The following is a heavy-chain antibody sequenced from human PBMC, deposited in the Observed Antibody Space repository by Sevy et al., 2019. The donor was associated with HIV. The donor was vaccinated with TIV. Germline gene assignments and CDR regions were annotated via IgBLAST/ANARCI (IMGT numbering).Heavy chain of an antibody. Sequence: GGCLRLSCTASGFTFSDYYMNWIRQAPGKGLEWISYISSRDYFIYYADSVKGRFTISRDNAKNSMFLHMSSLRAEDTALYYCARVRYTYGNFFFDYWGQGTLVTVSS. CDR3: ARVRYTYGNFFFDY. V-gene: IGHV3-11*01. J-gene: IGHJ4*02. D-gene: IGHD5-18*01. CDR1: GFTFSDYY. CDR2: ISSRDYFI.